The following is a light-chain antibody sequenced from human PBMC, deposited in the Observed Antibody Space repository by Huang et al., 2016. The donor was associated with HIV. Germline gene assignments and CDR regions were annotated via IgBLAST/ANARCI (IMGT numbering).Light chain of an antibody. J-gene: IGKJ3*01. V-gene: IGKV3-15*01. Sequence: EIVMTQSPATLSVSPGERATLSCRASQRVSSNLAWYQQKPGQAPRLLIYDASTRATGIPASFSGSGSGTEFTLTSSSLQSEDFALYYCQQYNNWLAGTFGPGTKVDIK. CDR1: QRVSSN. CDR3: QQYNNWLAGT. CDR2: DAS.